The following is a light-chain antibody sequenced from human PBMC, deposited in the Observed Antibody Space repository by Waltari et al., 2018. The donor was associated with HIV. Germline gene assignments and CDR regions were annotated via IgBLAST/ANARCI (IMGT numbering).Light chain of an antibody. CDR3: NSETSAGTYV. Sequence: QSALTQPASVPGSPGQSITISCVGTSSDIGNHKYVSWFQHHPGKAPKLIIYEVRNRPLGVSDRFSGSKSGNTASLTISGLQVEDEAEYYCNSETSAGTYVFGTGTKVTVL. CDR1: SSDIGNHKY. J-gene: IGLJ1*01. V-gene: IGLV2-14*01. CDR2: EVR.